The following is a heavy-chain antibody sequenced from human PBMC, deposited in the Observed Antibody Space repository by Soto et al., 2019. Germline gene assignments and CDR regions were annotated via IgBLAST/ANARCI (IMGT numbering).Heavy chain of an antibody. D-gene: IGHD6-19*01. CDR2: ISGSGTTA. CDR3: AKTTDGWFSAFEI. Sequence: PGGSLRLSCAASGFVFSSYAMSWVRQAPGKGLEWASAISGSGTTAYYADSVKGRFIFSRDNPKNTMYLQMNSLRAEDTAVYFCAKTTDGWFSAFEIWGQGTVVTVSS. J-gene: IGHJ3*02. CDR1: GFVFSSYA. V-gene: IGHV3-23*01.